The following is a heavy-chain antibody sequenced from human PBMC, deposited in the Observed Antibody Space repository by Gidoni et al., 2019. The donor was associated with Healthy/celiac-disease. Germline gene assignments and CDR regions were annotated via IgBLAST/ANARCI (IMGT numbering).Heavy chain of an antibody. CDR1: GFTSIAYY. CDR2: ISSSGSTI. V-gene: IGHV3-11*01. CDR3: ARVGSSGYYSIYLDY. J-gene: IGHJ4*02. D-gene: IGHD3-22*01. Sequence: QVQLVESGGGLVKPGGSLRLSCAASGFTSIAYYMSWIRRAPGKGLEWVSYISSSGSTIYYADSVKGRFTISRDNAKNSLYLQMNSLRAEDTAVYYCARVGSSGYYSIYLDYWGQGTLVTVSS.